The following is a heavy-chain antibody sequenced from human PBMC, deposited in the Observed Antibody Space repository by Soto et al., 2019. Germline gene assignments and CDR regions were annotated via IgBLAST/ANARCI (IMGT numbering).Heavy chain of an antibody. CDR3: ARHDCISSSCYYYYYYGMDV. Sequence: QVQLVQSGAEVKKPGSSVKVSCKASVVGGTFSSYAISWVRQAPGQGLEWMGGIIPIFGTANYAQKFQGRVTISADESTSTAYMELSSLRSEDTAVYYCARHDCISSSCYYYYYYGMDVWGQGTTVTVFS. D-gene: IGHD2-2*01. CDR1: VVGGTFSSYA. J-gene: IGHJ6*02. V-gene: IGHV1-69*12. CDR2: IIPIFGTA.